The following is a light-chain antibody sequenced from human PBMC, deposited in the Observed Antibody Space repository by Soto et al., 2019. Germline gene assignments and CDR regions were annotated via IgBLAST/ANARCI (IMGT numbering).Light chain of an antibody. V-gene: IGLV2-23*01. CDR3: CSYAGSSFYV. CDR1: SSDVGNYNL. CDR2: EGT. J-gene: IGLJ1*01. Sequence: QSVLAQPVPVSGSPGQSTTISCTGTSSDVGNYNLVSWYQQHPGKAPKLMIYEGTKRPSGVSNRFSGSKSGDTASLTISGLQAEDEADYYCCSYAGSSFYVFGTGTKVTGL.